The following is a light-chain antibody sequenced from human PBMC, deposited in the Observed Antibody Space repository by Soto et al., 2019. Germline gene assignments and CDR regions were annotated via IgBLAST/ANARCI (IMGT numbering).Light chain of an antibody. Sequence: QSALTQPPSASGSPGQSVTISCTGTSSAVGRYDYVSWYQQHPGKAPKLLISEVFRRPSGVPDRFSGSKSGNTASLTVSGLQAEDEADYYCSSFAGSNNPVLFGGGTKLTVL. V-gene: IGLV2-8*01. J-gene: IGLJ2*01. CDR2: EVF. CDR3: SSFAGSNNPVL. CDR1: SSAVGRYDY.